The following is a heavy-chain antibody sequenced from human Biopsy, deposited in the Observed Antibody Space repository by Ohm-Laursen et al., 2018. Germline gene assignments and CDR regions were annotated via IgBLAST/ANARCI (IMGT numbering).Heavy chain of an antibody. Sequence: SLRLSCAASGFTFSNSGMHWVRQAPGKGLEWVAAISYDGSKTDYGDSVKGRLNISKDNSKNTLDLQMSSLRVEDTAVYFCAKDKGTFNFYYYGMDVWGQGTTVTVSS. J-gene: IGHJ6*02. V-gene: IGHV3-30*18. CDR2: ISYDGSKT. CDR1: GFTFSNSG. D-gene: IGHD2/OR15-2a*01. CDR3: AKDKGTFNFYYYGMDV.